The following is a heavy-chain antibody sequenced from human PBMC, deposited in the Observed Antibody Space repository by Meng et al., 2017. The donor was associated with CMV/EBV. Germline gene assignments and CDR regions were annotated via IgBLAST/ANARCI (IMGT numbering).Heavy chain of an antibody. Sequence: SETLSLTCTVSGGSISSYYWSWIRQPPGKGLEWIGYIYYSGSTNYNPSLKSRVTISVDTSKKQFSLKLSSVTAADTAVYYCARYNWNFDYYYGMDVWGQGTTVTVSS. CDR1: GGSISSYY. CDR2: IYYSGST. CDR3: ARYNWNFDYYYGMDV. D-gene: IGHD1-7*01. V-gene: IGHV4-59*01. J-gene: IGHJ6*02.